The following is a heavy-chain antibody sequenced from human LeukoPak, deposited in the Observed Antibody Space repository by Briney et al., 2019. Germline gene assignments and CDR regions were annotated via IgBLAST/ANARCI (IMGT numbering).Heavy chain of an antibody. J-gene: IGHJ6*03. CDR2: ISYDGSNK. CDR1: GFTFSSYD. Sequence: GGSLRLSCAASGFTFSSYDMHWVRQAPGKGLEWVAVISYDGSNKYYADSVKGRFTISRDNSKNTLYLQMNSLRAEDTAVYYCAKVSQQMAPGGYYYYYYMDVWGKGTTVTVSS. CDR3: AKVSQQMAPGGYYYYYYMDV. V-gene: IGHV3-30*18. D-gene: IGHD6-13*01.